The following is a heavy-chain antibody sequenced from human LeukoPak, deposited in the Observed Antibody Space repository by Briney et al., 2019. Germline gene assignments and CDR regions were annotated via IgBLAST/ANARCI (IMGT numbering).Heavy chain of an antibody. CDR3: AWVDSSSWYYFLDY. D-gene: IGHD6-13*01. CDR1: GGTFSSYA. CDR2: IIPIFGIA. V-gene: IGHV1-69*04. Sequence: GASVKVSCTASGGTFSSYAISWVRQAPGQGLEWMGRIIPIFGIANYAQKFQGRVTITADKSTSTAYMELSSLRSEDTAVYYCAWVDSSSWYYFLDYWGQGTLVTVSS. J-gene: IGHJ4*02.